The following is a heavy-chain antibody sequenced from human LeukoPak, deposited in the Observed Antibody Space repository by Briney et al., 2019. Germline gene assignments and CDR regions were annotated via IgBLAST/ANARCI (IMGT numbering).Heavy chain of an antibody. CDR3: ARVFSEDYYGSGSYYNLYFDY. D-gene: IGHD3-10*01. V-gene: IGHV1-69*06. Sequence: ASVKVSCKASGGTFSSYAISWVRQAPGQGLEWMGGIIPIFGTANYAQKFQGRVTITADKSTSTAYMELSSLRSEDTAVYYCARVFSEDYYGSGSYYNLYFDYWGQGTLVTVSS. CDR1: GGTFSSYA. J-gene: IGHJ4*02. CDR2: IIPIFGTA.